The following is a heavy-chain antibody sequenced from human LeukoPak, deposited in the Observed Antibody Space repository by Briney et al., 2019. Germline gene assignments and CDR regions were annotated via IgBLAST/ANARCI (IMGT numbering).Heavy chain of an antibody. J-gene: IGHJ3*02. V-gene: IGHV3-30*04. CDR2: ISYDGSNK. CDR3: ARDLVIIGTDAFDI. Sequence: GRSLRLSCAASGFTFSSYAMHWVRQAPGKGLEWVAVISYDGSNKYYADSVKGRFTISRDNSKNTLYLQMNSLRAEDTAVYYCARDLVIIGTDAFDIWGQGTMVTVSS. D-gene: IGHD2/OR15-2a*01. CDR1: GFTFSSYA.